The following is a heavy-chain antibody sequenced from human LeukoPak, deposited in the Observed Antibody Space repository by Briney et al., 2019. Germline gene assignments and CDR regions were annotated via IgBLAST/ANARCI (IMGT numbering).Heavy chain of an antibody. J-gene: IGHJ4*02. V-gene: IGHV1-46*01. Sequence: ASVKVSCKASGYTFTSYYMHWVRQAPGQGLEWMGIINPSGGSTSYAQKFQGRVTITRDTSASTAYMELSSLRSEDTAVYYCARDQADYYGSGSYYNVPMYYFDYWGQGTLVTVSS. D-gene: IGHD3-10*01. CDR1: GYTFTSYY. CDR3: ARDQADYYGSGSYYNVPMYYFDY. CDR2: INPSGGST.